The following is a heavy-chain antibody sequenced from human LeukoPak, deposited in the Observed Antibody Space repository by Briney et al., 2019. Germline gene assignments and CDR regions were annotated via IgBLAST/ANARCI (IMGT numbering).Heavy chain of an antibody. CDR3: ARVSRGSYHFEY. D-gene: IGHD1-26*01. Sequence: GGSLRLSCAASGFTFSSYWMHWVRQGPGKGLEWVSRINMDGTTISYADSVKGRFTISRDNAKNTLYLQMSSLRAEDTAVYYCARVSRGSYHFEYWGQGALVTVSS. CDR2: INMDGTTI. CDR1: GFTFSSYW. V-gene: IGHV3-74*01. J-gene: IGHJ4*02.